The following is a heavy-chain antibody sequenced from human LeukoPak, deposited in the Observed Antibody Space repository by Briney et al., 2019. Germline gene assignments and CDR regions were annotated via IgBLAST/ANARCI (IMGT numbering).Heavy chain of an antibody. Sequence: PSETLSLTCTVSGGSISSGDYYWSWIRQPPGKGLEWIGYIYYSGSTYYNPSLKSRVTISVDTSKNQFSLKLSSVTAADTAVYYCARENGRGGWFDPWGQGTLVTVSS. V-gene: IGHV4-30-4*08. J-gene: IGHJ5*02. CDR2: IYYSGST. CDR3: ARENGRGGWFDP. CDR1: GGSISSGDYY. D-gene: IGHD3-16*01.